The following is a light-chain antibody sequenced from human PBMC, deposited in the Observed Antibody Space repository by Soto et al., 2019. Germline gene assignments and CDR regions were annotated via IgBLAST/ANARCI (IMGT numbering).Light chain of an antibody. Sequence: EIVLTQSPGTLSLSPGERVILSCRASQSLSSDFLAWYQQKPGQAPRLLIYSSSNRATGIPDRFSGSGSGTDFTLTISRLEPADFAVYYCQQYGRSPLTFGGGTKVEIK. J-gene: IGKJ4*01. CDR2: SSS. V-gene: IGKV3-20*01. CDR1: QSLSSDF. CDR3: QQYGRSPLT.